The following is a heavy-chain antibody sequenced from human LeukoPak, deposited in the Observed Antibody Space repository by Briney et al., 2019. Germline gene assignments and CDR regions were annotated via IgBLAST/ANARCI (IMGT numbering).Heavy chain of an antibody. CDR2: ISYDGSNK. Sequence: PGGSLRLSCAASGFTFSSYGMHWVRQAPGKGLEWVAVISYDGSNKYYADSVEGRFTISRENSKNTLHLQMNSLRAEDTAVYYCAKDHYYYGSGIYFMHYFDYWGQGTLVTVSS. V-gene: IGHV3-30*18. CDR3: AKDHYYYGSGIYFMHYFDY. CDR1: GFTFSSYG. J-gene: IGHJ4*02. D-gene: IGHD3-10*01.